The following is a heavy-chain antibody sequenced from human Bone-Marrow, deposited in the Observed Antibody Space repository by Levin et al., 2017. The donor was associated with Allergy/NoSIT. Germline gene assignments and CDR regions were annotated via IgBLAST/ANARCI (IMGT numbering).Heavy chain of an antibody. V-gene: IGHV3-74*01. CDR1: GFTLTNYW. D-gene: IGHD4/OR15-4a*01. J-gene: IGHJ4*02. Sequence: GESLKISCAASGFTLTNYWMHWVRQVPGKGLVWVSHINRDGTTTNYADSVKGRFTISRDSAKNTLYLQMNSLSAEDTALYYCAREWPDYGLIFDYWGQGALVTVAS. CDR3: AREWPDYGLIFDY. CDR2: INRDGTTT.